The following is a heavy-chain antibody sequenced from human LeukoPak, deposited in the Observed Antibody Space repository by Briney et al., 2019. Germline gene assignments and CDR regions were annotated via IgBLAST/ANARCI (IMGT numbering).Heavy chain of an antibody. CDR3: AKDLSMIVVVINPMMS. CDR2: ISGSGGST. V-gene: IGHV3-23*01. CDR1: GFTFSSYA. J-gene: IGHJ5*02. D-gene: IGHD3-22*01. Sequence: GGSLRLSCAASGFTFSSYAMSWVRQAPGKGLEWVSAISGSGGSTYYADSVKGRFTISRDNSKNTLYLQMNSLRAEDTAVYYCAKDLSMIVVVINPMMSWGQGTLVTVSS.